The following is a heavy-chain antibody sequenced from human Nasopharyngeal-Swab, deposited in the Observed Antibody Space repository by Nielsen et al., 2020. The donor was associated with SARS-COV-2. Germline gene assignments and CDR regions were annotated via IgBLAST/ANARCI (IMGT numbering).Heavy chain of an antibody. D-gene: IGHD3-22*01. CDR1: GDSITNYY. Sequence: SETLSLTCTVSGDSITNYYWSWIRQPPGKELEWIGNFYYSGSTNYNPSLKSRVTISVDTSKNQFSLKLSSVTAADTAVYYCARYKVVVVSSSWFDPWGQGTLVTVSS. CDR3: ARYKVVVVSSSWFDP. CDR2: FYYSGST. J-gene: IGHJ5*02. V-gene: IGHV4-59*01.